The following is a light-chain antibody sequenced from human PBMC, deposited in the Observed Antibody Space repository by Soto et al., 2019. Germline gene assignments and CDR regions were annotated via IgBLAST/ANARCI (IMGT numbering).Light chain of an antibody. J-gene: IGLJ3*02. CDR2: QDT. V-gene: IGLV3-1*01. Sequence: SYEPTQPPSVSVSPGQTASITCSGDKLGEKYACWYQQKPGQSPVVVIYQDTKRPSGIPERFSGSNSGNTATLTISGTQAMDEADYYCQAWDSNNVVFGGGTKLTVL. CDR3: QAWDSNNVV. CDR1: KLGEKY.